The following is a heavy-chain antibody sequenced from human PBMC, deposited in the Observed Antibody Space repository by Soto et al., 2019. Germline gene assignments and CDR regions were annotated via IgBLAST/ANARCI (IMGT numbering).Heavy chain of an antibody. CDR1: GFTFSSYE. J-gene: IGHJ4*02. V-gene: IGHV3-48*03. CDR3: ARRYSYGYDY. D-gene: IGHD5-18*01. CDR2: ISSSGSTI. Sequence: PVGSLRLSCAASGFTFSSYEMNWVRQAPGKGLEWVSYISSSGSTIYYADSVKGRFTISRDNAKNSLYLQMNSLRAEDTAVYYCARRYSYGYDYWGQGTLVTVSS.